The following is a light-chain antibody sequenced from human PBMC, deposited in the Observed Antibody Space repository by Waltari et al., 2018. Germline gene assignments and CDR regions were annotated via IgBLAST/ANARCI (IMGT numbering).Light chain of an antibody. CDR2: DTS. CDR1: QSVGRS. CDR3: QHYLRLPAT. J-gene: IGKJ1*01. V-gene: IGKV3-20*01. Sequence: EIVLTQSPGTLSLSPGERATLACRASQSVGRSLAWYQQKPGQAPRLLIYDTSRRANGIPDRFSGSGSGTDFSLTISRLEPEDFAVYYCQHYLRLPATFGQGTKVEI.